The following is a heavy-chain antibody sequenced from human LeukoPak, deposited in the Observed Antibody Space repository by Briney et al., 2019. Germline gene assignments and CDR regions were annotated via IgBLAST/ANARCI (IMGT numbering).Heavy chain of an antibody. J-gene: IGHJ6*02. CDR3: ARGPHGSARDYYYGMDV. CDR1: GGSFSGYY. CDR2: INHSGST. Sequence: SETLYLTCAVYGGSFSGYYWSWIRQPPGKGLEWIGEINHSGSTNYNPSLKSRVTISVDTSKNQFSLKLSSVTAADTAVYYCARGPHGSARDYYYGMDVWGQGTTVTVSS. V-gene: IGHV4-34*01. D-gene: IGHD3-10*01.